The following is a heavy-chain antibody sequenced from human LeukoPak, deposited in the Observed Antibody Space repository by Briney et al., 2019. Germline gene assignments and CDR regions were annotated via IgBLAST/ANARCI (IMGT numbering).Heavy chain of an antibody. CDR2: ISAYNGNT. J-gene: IGHJ4*02. CDR1: GYTFTSYG. CDR3: ARPYDYVWGSYRY. D-gene: IGHD3-16*02. Sequence: ASVKVSCKASGYTFTSYGIGWVRQAPGQGLEWMGWISAYNGNTNYAQKLQGRVTMTRDTSISTAYMELSRLRSDDTAVYYCARPYDYVWGSYRYWGQGTLVTVSS. V-gene: IGHV1-18*01.